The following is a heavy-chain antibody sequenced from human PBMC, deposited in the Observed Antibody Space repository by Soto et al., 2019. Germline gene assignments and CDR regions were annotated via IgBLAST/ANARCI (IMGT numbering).Heavy chain of an antibody. CDR2: INPSGGST. V-gene: IGHV1-46*03. Sequence: ASVKVSCKASGYTFTSYYMHWVRQAPGQGLEWMGIINPSGGSTSYAQKLQGRVTMTRDTSTSTVYMELISLISEDTAVFYCARDHIAARPMNYFDYWGQGTLVTVSS. J-gene: IGHJ4*02. D-gene: IGHD6-6*01. CDR3: ARDHIAARPMNYFDY. CDR1: GYTFTSYY.